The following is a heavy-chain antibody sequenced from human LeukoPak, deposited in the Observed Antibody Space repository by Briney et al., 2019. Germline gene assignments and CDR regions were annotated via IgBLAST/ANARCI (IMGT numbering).Heavy chain of an antibody. V-gene: IGHV4-59*01. Sequence: AGTLSLTFTVSGGSISSYYLTGIRQPPCKGVEYIGYVYYNVSTNSTHSLKSRVTISVDTSKSQFSLKLSSITAADAAMYYCVRGLGSGWTFDYWGPGTLVTVS. CDR2: VYYNVST. CDR1: GGSISSYY. J-gene: IGHJ4*02. CDR3: VRGLGSGWTFDY. D-gene: IGHD6-19*01.